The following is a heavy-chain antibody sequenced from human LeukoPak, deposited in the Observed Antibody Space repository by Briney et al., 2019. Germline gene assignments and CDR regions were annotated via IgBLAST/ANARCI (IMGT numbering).Heavy chain of an antibody. D-gene: IGHD4-11*01. V-gene: IGHV4-38-2*02. J-gene: IGHJ4*02. CDR2: MYHSGST. CDR3: ARDRINDYRAGPTYQVEGDKFDY. CDR1: GYSISSGYL. Sequence: SETLSLTCTVSGYSISSGYLWGWVRQPPGKGLEWIGNMYHSGSTYYNSSLKSRVTISLDTSKNQFSLKLNSVTAADTAVYYCARDRINDYRAGPTYQVEGDKFDYWGQGTLVTVSS.